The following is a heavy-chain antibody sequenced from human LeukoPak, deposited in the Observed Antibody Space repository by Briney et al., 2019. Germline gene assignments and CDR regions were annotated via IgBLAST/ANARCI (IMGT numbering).Heavy chain of an antibody. V-gene: IGHV3-9*01. CDR2: INWNSDSI. CDR1: GFIFNDYA. D-gene: IGHD3-10*01. Sequence: GGSLRLSCAASGFIFNDYAMHWVRQAPGKGLEWVSGINWNSDSIVYADSVEGRFTISRDNAKNSLYLQMNSLRAEDTALYYCAKDIFTMVRGVFDYWGQGTLVTVSS. CDR3: AKDIFTMVRGVFDY. J-gene: IGHJ4*02.